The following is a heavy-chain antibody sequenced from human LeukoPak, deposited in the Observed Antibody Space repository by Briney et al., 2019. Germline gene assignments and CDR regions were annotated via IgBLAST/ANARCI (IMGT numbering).Heavy chain of an antibody. J-gene: IGHJ4*02. V-gene: IGHV4-38-2*01. Sequence: SETLSLTCAVPGYSISSGYYWGWIRQPPGKGLEWIGSIYHSGSTYYNPSLKSRVTISVDTSKNQFSLKLSSVTAADTAVYYCARLGYCSSTSCYYFDYWGQGTLVTVSS. CDR2: IYHSGST. D-gene: IGHD2-2*01. CDR1: GYSISSGYY. CDR3: ARLGYCSSTSCYYFDY.